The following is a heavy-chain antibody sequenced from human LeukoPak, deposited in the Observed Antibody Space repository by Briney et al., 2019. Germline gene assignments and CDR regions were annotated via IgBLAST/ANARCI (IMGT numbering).Heavy chain of an antibody. CDR3: ARGAFMVRGVIIPFEE. CDR2: IYYSGST. CDR1: GGSISSSSYY. Sequence: PSETLSLTCTVSGGSISSSSYYWGWIRQPPGKGLEWIGSIYYSGSTYYNPSLKSRVTISVDTSKNQFSLKLSSVTAADTAVYYCARGAFMVRGVIIPFEEWGQGTLVTVSS. V-gene: IGHV4-39*07. D-gene: IGHD3-10*01. J-gene: IGHJ4*02.